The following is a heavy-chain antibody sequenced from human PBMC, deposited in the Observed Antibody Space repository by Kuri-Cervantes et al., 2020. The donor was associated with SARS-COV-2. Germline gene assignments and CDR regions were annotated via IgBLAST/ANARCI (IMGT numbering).Heavy chain of an antibody. Sequence: ESLKISCTVSGGSISSSSYYWGWIRQPPGKGLEWVGSFYYSGSTYYNPSLKSRVTISVDTSKNQFSLKLSSVTAADTAVYYCARYYNEGYFDFWGQGTLVTVSS. CDR1: GGSISSSSYY. CDR2: FYYSGST. J-gene: IGHJ4*02. V-gene: IGHV4-39*01. D-gene: IGHD3-10*01. CDR3: ARYYNEGYFDF.